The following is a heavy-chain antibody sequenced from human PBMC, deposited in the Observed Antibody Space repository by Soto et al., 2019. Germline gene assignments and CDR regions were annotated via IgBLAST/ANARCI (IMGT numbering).Heavy chain of an antibody. CDR2: ISSSSSYI. V-gene: IGHV3-21*01. D-gene: IGHD3-9*01. CDR1: GFTFSSYS. Sequence: GGSLRLSCAASGFTFSSYSMNWVRPAPGKGLEWVSSISSSSSYIYYADSVKGRFTISRDNAKNSLYLQMNSLRAEDTAVYYCARGSETPGYYSWYYYGMDVWGQGTTVTVSS. J-gene: IGHJ6*02. CDR3: ARGSETPGYYSWYYYGMDV.